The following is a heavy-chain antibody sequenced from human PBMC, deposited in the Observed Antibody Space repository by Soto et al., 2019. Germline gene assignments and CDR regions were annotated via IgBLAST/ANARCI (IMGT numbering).Heavy chain of an antibody. J-gene: IGHJ4*02. V-gene: IGHV4-59*01. CDR1: GGSISSYY. D-gene: IGHD3-22*01. CDR3: ARVYPGAGWLSPSFDY. CDR2: IYYSGST. Sequence: QVQLQESGPGLVKPSETLSLTCTVSGGSISSYYWSWIRQPPGKGLEWIGYIYYSGSTNYNPSLKSRVTISVDTSKNQFSLKLSSVTAADTAVYYCARVYPGAGWLSPSFDYWGQGTLVTVSS.